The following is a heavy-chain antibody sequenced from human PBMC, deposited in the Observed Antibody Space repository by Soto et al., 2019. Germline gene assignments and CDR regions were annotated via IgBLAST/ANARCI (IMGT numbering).Heavy chain of an antibody. J-gene: IGHJ2*01. D-gene: IGHD2-15*01. CDR1: GYTFSDYA. V-gene: IGHV1-18*01. Sequence: EASVKVSCKASGYTFSDYAISWVRHAPGQGLEWMGWISASTRNTDQAQNFQGRVIMTLDTSTNTAYMELRSLRSDDTAVYYCVRCYCSVGSCYACWHFDLWGRGTLVTVSS. CDR2: ISASTRNT. CDR3: VRCYCSVGSCYACWHFDL.